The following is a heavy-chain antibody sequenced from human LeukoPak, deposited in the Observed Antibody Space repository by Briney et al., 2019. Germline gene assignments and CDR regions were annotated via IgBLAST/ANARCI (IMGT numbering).Heavy chain of an antibody. Sequence: SETLSLTCTVSGGSISSSSYYWGWIRQPPGKGLEWIGSIYHSGSTNYNPSLKSRVTISVDKSKNQFSLKLSSVTAADTAVYYCARDSGYSYGYELRYFDYWGQGTLVTVSS. D-gene: IGHD5-18*01. CDR2: IYHSGST. CDR3: ARDSGYSYGYELRYFDY. J-gene: IGHJ4*02. V-gene: IGHV4-39*07. CDR1: GGSISSSSYY.